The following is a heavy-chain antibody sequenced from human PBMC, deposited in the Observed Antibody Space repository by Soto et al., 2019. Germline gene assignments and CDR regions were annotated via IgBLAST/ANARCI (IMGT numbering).Heavy chain of an antibody. CDR1: GGSISSYY. J-gene: IGHJ6*02. CDR3: ASHDYAHYGIDV. V-gene: IGHV4-59*08. D-gene: IGHD4-17*01. CDR2: IYYSGST. Sequence: PSETLSLTCTVSGGSISSYYWSWIRQPPGKGLEWIGYIYYSGSTNYNPSLKSRVTISVDTSKNQFSLKLSSVTAADTAVYYCASHDYAHYGIDVWGQGTTVTVS.